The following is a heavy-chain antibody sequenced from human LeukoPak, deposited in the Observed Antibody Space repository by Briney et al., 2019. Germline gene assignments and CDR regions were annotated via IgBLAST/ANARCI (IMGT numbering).Heavy chain of an antibody. CDR3: AREVSGFDY. CDR1: VYTFTGHY. V-gene: IGHV1-2*02. CDR2: ISPYSGDT. Sequence: ASVSVSFTSSVYTFTGHYIHWVRQAPGQGLEWMGWISPYSGDTVYAQNFQGRVTMTTDTSISTAYLELSSLGSDDTALYYCAREVSGFDYWGQGTLVTVSS. J-gene: IGHJ4*02.